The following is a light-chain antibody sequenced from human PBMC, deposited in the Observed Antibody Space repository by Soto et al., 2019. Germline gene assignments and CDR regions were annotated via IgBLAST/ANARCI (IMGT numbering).Light chain of an antibody. Sequence: QSALTQPPSASGSLGQSVTISCTGTSSDVGGYNYVSWHQQHPGKAPKLMIYEVTKRPSGDPDRFSGSKSGNTASLAVSGLQDGAEADYYCRSFAGGGNPVLFGGGTKLAVL. V-gene: IGLV2-8*01. CDR1: SSDVGGYNY. J-gene: IGLJ2*01. CDR2: EVT. CDR3: RSFAGGGNPVL.